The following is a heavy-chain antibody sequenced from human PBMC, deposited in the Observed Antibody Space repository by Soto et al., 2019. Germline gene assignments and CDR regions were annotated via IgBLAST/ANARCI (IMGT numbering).Heavy chain of an antibody. J-gene: IGHJ5*02. CDR3: ARRSRDDYGDYDWFDP. CDR1: GGSISSYY. Sequence: SETLSLTCTVSGGSISSYYWSWIRQPPGKGLERIGYIYYSGSTNYNPSLKSRVTISVDTSKNQFSLKLSSVTAADTAVYYCARRSRDDYGDYDWFDPWGQGTLVTVSS. CDR2: IYYSGST. D-gene: IGHD4-17*01. V-gene: IGHV4-59*08.